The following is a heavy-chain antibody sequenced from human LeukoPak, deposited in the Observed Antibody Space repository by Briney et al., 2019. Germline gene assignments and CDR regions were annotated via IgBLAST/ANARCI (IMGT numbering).Heavy chain of an antibody. CDR1: GGIFDNYV. J-gene: IGHJ3*02. CDR2: IMPIVAVT. CDR3: ARKASDAFDI. V-gene: IGHV1-69*04. Sequence: SVKVSCKASGGIFDNYVITWVRQVPGQGFEWMGRIMPIVAVTNYAQKLQGRVTITVDKSTSTAYMELSSLRSEDTAVYYCARKASDAFDIWGQGTMVTVSS.